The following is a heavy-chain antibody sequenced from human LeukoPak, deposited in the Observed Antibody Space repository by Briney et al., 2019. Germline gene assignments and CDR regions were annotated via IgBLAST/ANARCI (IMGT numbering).Heavy chain of an antibody. CDR3: ARDAY. Sequence: GGSLRLSCAASGFTFSSYAMHWVRQAPGKGLEWVAVISYDGSNKYYADSVKGRFTISRDNSKNTLYLQMNSLRAEDTAVYYCARDAYWGQGTLVTVSS. CDR1: GFTFSSYA. V-gene: IGHV3-30-3*01. J-gene: IGHJ4*02. CDR2: ISYDGSNK.